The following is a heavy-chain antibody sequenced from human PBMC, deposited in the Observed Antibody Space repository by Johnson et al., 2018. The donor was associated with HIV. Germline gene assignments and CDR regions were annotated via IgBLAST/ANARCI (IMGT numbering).Heavy chain of an antibody. CDR3: ARNRPVSYGYRGAFDF. J-gene: IGHJ3*01. CDR1: GFTFSSYA. Sequence: VQLVESGGGVVQPGRSLRFSCAVSGFTFSSYAMSWVRQAPGKGLEWVSYISSTGTTIYYADSVKGRFTISRDNAMKSLYLQINSLRAEDTAVYYCARNRPVSYGYRGAFDFWGQGTMVTVSS. V-gene: IGHV3-48*04. D-gene: IGHD5-18*01. CDR2: ISSTGTTI.